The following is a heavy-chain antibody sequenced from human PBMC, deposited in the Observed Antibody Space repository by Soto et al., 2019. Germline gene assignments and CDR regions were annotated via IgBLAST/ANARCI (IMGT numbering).Heavy chain of an antibody. D-gene: IGHD1-26*01. V-gene: IGHV3-23*01. CDR2: ISGSGGAT. CDR1: GLPFSTHA. CDR3: VKDRDFLRQSGTFARNHWFDP. Sequence: EVQLLESGGGLIQPGDSLRLSCAASGLPFSTHAMSWVRQAPGKGLEWVSTISGSGGATYYADSVKGRFTISRDNSKNTRSLQMNSVRVEDTAVYYCVKDRDFLRQSGTFARNHWFDPWGQGTLVTVSS. J-gene: IGHJ5*02.